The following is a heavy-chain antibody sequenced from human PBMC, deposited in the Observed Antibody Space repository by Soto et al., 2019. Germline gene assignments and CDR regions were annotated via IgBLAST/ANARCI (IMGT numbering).Heavy chain of an antibody. CDR3: ASVGDLYGMDV. CDR2: ISTTGNTI. V-gene: IGHV3-11*01. Sequence: SLRLSCAASGFTFSDYYMSWIRHAPGKELEWVSYISTTGNTIYYTDSVKGRFTISRDNAKNSRYLQMYSLRAEDTAVYYCASVGDLYGMDVWGKGTTGTVAS. J-gene: IGHJ6*04. D-gene: IGHD3-3*01. CDR1: GFTFSDYY.